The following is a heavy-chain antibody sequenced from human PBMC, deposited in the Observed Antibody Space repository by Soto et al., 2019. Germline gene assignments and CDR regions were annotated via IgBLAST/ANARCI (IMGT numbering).Heavy chain of an antibody. D-gene: IGHD3-16*02. J-gene: IGHJ4*02. Sequence: QVQPVQSGAEVKKPGSSVKVSCKASGGTFSSYAISWVRQAPGQGLEWMGGIIPIFGTANYAQKFQGRVTITADESTSTAYMELSSLRSEDTAVYYCARDQYDYVWGSYRHFDYWGQGTLVTVSS. V-gene: IGHV1-69*01. CDR1: GGTFSSYA. CDR2: IIPIFGTA. CDR3: ARDQYDYVWGSYRHFDY.